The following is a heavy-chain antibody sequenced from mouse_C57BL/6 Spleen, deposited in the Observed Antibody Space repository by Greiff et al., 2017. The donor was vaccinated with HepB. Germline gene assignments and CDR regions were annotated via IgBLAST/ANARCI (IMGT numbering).Heavy chain of an antibody. J-gene: IGHJ3*01. CDR3: ARDYSNYFLFAY. CDR2: IYPGDGDT. Sequence: QVQLKESGPELVKPGASVKISCKASGYAFSSSWMNWVKQRPGKGLEWIGRIYPGDGDTNYNGKFKGKATLTADKSSSTAYMQLSSLTSEDSAVYFCARDYSNYFLFAYWGQGTLVTVSA. CDR1: GYAFSSSW. V-gene: IGHV1-82*01. D-gene: IGHD2-5*01.